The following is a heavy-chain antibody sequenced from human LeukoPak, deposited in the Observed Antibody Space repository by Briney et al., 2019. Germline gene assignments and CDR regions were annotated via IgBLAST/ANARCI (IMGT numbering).Heavy chain of an antibody. D-gene: IGHD6-13*01. CDR1: GGSISSCY. CDR2: IYYSGST. V-gene: IGHV4-59*08. Sequence: PSETLSLTCTVSGGSISSCYWSWIRQPPGKGLEWIGYIYYSGSTKYNPSLRSRVTISADTSKNQFSLKLSSVTAADTAVYYCARHLRGEQQLSGFDYWGQGTPVTVSS. CDR3: ARHLRGEQQLSGFDY. J-gene: IGHJ4*02.